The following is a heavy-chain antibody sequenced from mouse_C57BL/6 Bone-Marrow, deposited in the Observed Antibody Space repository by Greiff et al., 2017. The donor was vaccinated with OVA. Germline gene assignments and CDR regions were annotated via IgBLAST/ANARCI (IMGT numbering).Heavy chain of an antibody. CDR2: IYIGNGYT. J-gene: IGHJ4*01. CDR1: GYTFTSYG. V-gene: IGHV1-58*01. Sequence: EVKLMESGAELVRPGSSVKMSCKTSGYTFTSYGINWVKQRPGQGLEWIGYIYIGNGYTAYNEKFKGKATLTSDTSSSTAYMQLSSLTSEDSSIXFCARDEPERGDYWGQGTSVTVSS. CDR3: ARDEPERGDY.